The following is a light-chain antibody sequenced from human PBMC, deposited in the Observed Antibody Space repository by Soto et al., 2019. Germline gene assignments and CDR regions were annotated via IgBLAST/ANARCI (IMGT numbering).Light chain of an antibody. Sequence: CLLPGERATLCGRASHSVSSGYLAWYQQKHGQAPRLLIYDASSRATGIPDRFSGSGSGTAFTEIIRRLRSADFAVFSCQVSGRSPAGLTFDLGTKVDIK. CDR1: HSVSSGY. J-gene: IGKJ1*01. V-gene: IGKV3-20*01. CDR3: QVSGRSPAGLT. CDR2: DAS.